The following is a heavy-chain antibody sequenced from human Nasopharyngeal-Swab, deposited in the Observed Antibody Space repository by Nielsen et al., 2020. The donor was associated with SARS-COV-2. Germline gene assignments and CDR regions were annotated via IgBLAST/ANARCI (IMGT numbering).Heavy chain of an antibody. CDR3: ARDSSSGWYRPFDY. CDR1: GFTFTTYW. D-gene: IGHD6-13*01. CDR2: IKEDGSEK. V-gene: IGHV3-7*03. J-gene: IGHJ4*02. Sequence: GGSLRLSCAASGFTFTTYWMTWVRQAPGKGLEWVANIKEDGSEKNYVDSVKGRFTTSRDNAKNSLYLQMNSLRAEDTAVYYCARDSSSGWYRPFDYWGQGTLVTVSS.